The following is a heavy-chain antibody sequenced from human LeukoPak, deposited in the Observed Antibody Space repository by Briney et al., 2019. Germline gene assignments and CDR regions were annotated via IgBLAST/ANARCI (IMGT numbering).Heavy chain of an antibody. J-gene: IGHJ4*02. D-gene: IGHD5-12*01. CDR2: INPNSGGT. Sequence: ASLKVSCKASGYTFTGYYMHWVRQAPGQGLEWMGWINPNSGGTKYAQKFQGRVTMTRDTSITTAYMELSRLRSDDTAVYYCARELVATMVDYWGQGTLVTVSS. V-gene: IGHV1-2*02. CDR3: ARELVATMVDY. CDR1: GYTFTGYY.